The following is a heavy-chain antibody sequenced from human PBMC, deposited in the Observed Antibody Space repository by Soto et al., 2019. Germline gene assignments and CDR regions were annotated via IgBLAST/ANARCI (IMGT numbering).Heavy chain of an antibody. CDR2: IDPSDSYT. Sequence: GESLKISCKGSGYSFTSYWIGWVRQMPGKGLEWMGRIDPSDSYTNYSPSFQGHVTISADKSISTAYLQWSSLKASDTAMYYCAREYYDSSGYSIFDIWGQVTMVTVSS. CDR3: AREYYDSSGYSIFDI. CDR1: GYSFTSYW. V-gene: IGHV5-10-1*01. D-gene: IGHD3-22*01. J-gene: IGHJ3*02.